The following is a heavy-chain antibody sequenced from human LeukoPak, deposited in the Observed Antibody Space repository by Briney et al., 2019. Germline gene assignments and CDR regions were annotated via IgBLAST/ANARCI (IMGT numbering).Heavy chain of an antibody. V-gene: IGHV4-61*01. CDR1: GGSISSSSYY. Sequence: SETLSLTCTVSGGSISSSSYYWGWIRQPPGKGLEWIGYIYYSGSTNYNPSLKSRATISVDTSKNQFSLKLSSVTAADTAVYYCARDLRRDGYNLDAFDIWGQGTMVTVSS. D-gene: IGHD5-24*01. J-gene: IGHJ3*02. CDR2: IYYSGST. CDR3: ARDLRRDGYNLDAFDI.